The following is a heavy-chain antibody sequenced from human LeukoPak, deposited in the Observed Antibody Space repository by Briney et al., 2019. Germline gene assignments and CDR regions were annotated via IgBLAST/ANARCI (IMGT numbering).Heavy chain of an antibody. CDR2: INPNSGGT. J-gene: IGHJ4*02. D-gene: IGHD4-17*01. CDR3: ARDKEHGDSFFDY. V-gene: IGHV1-2*02. Sequence: ASVKVSCKASGYTFTGYYMHWVRQAPGQGLEWMGWINPNSGGTNYAQKFQGRVTMATDTSTSTAYMELRSLRSDDTAVYYCARDKEHGDSFFDYWGQGTLVTVSS. CDR1: GYTFTGYY.